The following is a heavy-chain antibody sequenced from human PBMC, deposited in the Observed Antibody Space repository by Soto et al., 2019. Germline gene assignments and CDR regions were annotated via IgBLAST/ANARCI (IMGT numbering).Heavy chain of an antibody. D-gene: IGHD3-3*01. CDR1: GYTFTSYY. CDR2: INPSGGGT. Sequence: QVQLVQSGAEVKKPGASVTVSCKASGYTFTSYYMHWVSQAPGQALEWMGIINPSGGGTTYPQKFQGRVTMTRDTSTSTVYMELSSLRSEDTAVYYCARDQGTWTGYKDYGGQGTLVTVSS. CDR3: ARDQGTWTGYKDY. J-gene: IGHJ4*02. V-gene: IGHV1-46*03.